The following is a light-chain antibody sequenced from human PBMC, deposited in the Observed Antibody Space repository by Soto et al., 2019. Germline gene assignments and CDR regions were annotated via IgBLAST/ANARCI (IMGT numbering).Light chain of an antibody. Sequence: QSVLTQSPSASASLGASVKLTCTLSSGHSSYAIAWHQQQPEKGPRYLMKLNSDGSHSKGDGIPDRFSGSSSGAERYLTISSLQSEEEDDYYCRPGGSGILFGGGTTLTVL. V-gene: IGLV4-69*01. CDR2: LNSDGSH. J-gene: IGLJ2*01. CDR1: SGHSSYA. CDR3: RPGGSGIL.